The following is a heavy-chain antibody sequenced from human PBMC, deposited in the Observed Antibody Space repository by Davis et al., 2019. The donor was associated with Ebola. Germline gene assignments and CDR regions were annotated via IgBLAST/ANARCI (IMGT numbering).Heavy chain of an antibody. CDR3: ARGLTYYYDSSGYY. Sequence: MPSETLSLTCAVYGGSFSGYFWSWIRQPPGKGLEWIGEINHSGSTNYNPSLESRVTISVDTSKNQFSLKLSSVTAADTAVYYCARGLTYYYDSSGYYWGQGTLVTVSS. CDR2: INHSGST. CDR1: GGSFSGYF. V-gene: IGHV4-34*01. D-gene: IGHD3-22*01. J-gene: IGHJ4*02.